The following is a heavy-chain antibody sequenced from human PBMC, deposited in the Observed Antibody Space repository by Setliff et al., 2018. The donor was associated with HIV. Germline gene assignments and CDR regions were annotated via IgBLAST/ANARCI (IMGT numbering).Heavy chain of an antibody. CDR1: GGSIRSFF. Sequence: SETLSLTCTVSGGSIRSFFWSWIRQPPGKGLEWIGHIYTSGSTNYNPSLKSRVTMSVDTSKNQFSLKLSSVTAADTAVYYCARHKSQPYYFDYWGQGTLVTVSS. J-gene: IGHJ4*02. CDR3: ARHKSQPYYFDY. V-gene: IGHV4-59*08. CDR2: IYTSGST.